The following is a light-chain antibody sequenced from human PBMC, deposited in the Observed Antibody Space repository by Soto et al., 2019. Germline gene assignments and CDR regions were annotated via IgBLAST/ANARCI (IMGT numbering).Light chain of an antibody. Sequence: DIVMTQSPDSLAVSLGERAAINCKSSQSVLYSSNNKNYLAWYQQKPGQPPKLLIYWASTRESGVPDRFSGSGSGTDFTLTISSLQAEDEAVYYCQQHYSTPITFGQGTRLEIK. J-gene: IGKJ5*01. CDR1: QSVLYSSNNKNY. V-gene: IGKV4-1*01. CDR3: QQHYSTPIT. CDR2: WAS.